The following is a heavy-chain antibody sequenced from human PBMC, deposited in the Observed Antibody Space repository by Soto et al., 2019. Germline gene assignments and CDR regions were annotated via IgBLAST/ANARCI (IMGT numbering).Heavy chain of an antibody. CDR2: IHGGDSPT. CDR3: ARRGTYSSGWDY. D-gene: IGHD6-19*01. V-gene: IGHV5-51*01. J-gene: IGHJ4*02. CDR1: GYIFSNYW. Sequence: GESLKISCKGSGYIFSNYWIGWVRQMPGKGLEWMGIIHGGDSPTRYSPPFEGQVTISTDKSISTAYLQWSSLKASDTAMYYCARRGTYSSGWDYWGQGTLVTVSS.